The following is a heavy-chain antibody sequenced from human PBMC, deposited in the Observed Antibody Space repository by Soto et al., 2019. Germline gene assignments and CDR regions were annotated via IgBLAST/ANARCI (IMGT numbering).Heavy chain of an antibody. D-gene: IGHD6-6*01. CDR2: IIPIFGTA. J-gene: IGHJ4*02. CDR3: ARDGVYSSSFDY. CDR1: GGTFSNYA. V-gene: IGHV1-69*13. Sequence: ASVKVSCKASGGTFSNYAISWVRQAPGQGLEWMGGIIPIFGTANYAQKFQGRVTITADESTSTAYMELSSLRSEDTAVYYCARDGVYSSSFDYWGQGTLVTVSS.